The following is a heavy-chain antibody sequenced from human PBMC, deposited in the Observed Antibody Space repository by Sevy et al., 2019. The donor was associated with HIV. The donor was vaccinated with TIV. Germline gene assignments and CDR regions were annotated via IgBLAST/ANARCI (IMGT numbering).Heavy chain of an antibody. CDR3: ARMGGQGGYYFDY. Sequence: GGSLRLSCTASGFTFTIYWMSWVRQAPGKGLEWVAYIKQDGSERSDVDSVKGRFTISRDNAKSSLYLQMNSLRDEETAVYYCARMGGQGGYYFDYWGQGTLVTVSS. CDR2: IKQDGSER. CDR1: GFTFTIYW. D-gene: IGHD1-26*01. V-gene: IGHV3-7*01. J-gene: IGHJ4*02.